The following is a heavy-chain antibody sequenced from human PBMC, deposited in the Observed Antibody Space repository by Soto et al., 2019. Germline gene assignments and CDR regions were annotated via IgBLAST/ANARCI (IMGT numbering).Heavy chain of an antibody. D-gene: IGHD3-3*01. Sequence: PGGSLRLSCAASGFTFSSYAMRWVRQAPGKGLEWVSAISGSGGSTYYADSVKGRFTISRDNSKNTLYLQMNSLRAEDTAVYYCAKDSDYDFWSGSTYFDYWGQGTLVTVSS. CDR1: GFTFSSYA. CDR2: ISGSGGST. V-gene: IGHV3-23*01. J-gene: IGHJ4*02. CDR3: AKDSDYDFWSGSTYFDY.